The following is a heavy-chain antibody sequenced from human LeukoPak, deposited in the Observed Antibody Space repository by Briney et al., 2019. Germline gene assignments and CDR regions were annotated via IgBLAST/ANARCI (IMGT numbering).Heavy chain of an antibody. V-gene: IGHV4-31*03. CDR1: GGSISSVGYY. J-gene: IGHJ4*02. D-gene: IGHD3-22*01. Sequence: PSETLSLTCTVSGGSISSVGYYWSWIRQHPGKGLEWIGYIYYSGSTYYNPSLKSRVSISVDTSKNQFSLKLSSVTAADTAVYYCARAPGGDSSGGPESFDYWGQGTLVTVSS. CDR3: ARAPGGDSSGGPESFDY. CDR2: IYYSGST.